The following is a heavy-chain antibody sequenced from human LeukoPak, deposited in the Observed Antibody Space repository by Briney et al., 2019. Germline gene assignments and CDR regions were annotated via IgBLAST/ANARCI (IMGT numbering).Heavy chain of an antibody. CDR1: GFTFSSYG. CDR3: AKDRNSDFWSGYSY. J-gene: IGHJ1*01. D-gene: IGHD3-3*01. CDR2: IRYDGSNK. V-gene: IGHV3-30*02. Sequence: GGSLRLSCAASGFTFSSYGMHWVRQAPGKGLEWVAFIRYDGSNKYYADSVKGRFTISRDNSKNTLYLQMNSLRAEDTAVYYCAKDRNSDFWSGYSYWGQGTLLTVSS.